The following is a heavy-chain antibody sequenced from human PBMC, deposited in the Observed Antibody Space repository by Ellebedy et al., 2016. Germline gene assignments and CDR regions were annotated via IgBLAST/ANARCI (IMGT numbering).Heavy chain of an antibody. Sequence: GESLKISXAASEFTVSSSFMSWVRQAPGKGLEWVSIISGNSRSTYYADSVKGQFTISRDNSKNTLYLQMNSLRAEDTAVYYCARDHRRTAMADVVYYFDYWGQGTLVTVSS. V-gene: IGHV3-23*01. CDR3: ARDHRRTAMADVVYYFDY. CDR2: ISGNSRST. D-gene: IGHD5-18*01. J-gene: IGHJ4*02. CDR1: EFTVSSSF.